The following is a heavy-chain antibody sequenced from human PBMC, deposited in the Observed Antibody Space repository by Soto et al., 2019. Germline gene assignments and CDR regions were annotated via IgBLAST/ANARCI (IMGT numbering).Heavy chain of an antibody. V-gene: IGHV4-30-4*01. CDR2: IYYSGST. CDR1: GGSISSGDYC. D-gene: IGHD1-26*01. Sequence: SETLSLTCTVSGGSISSGDYCWSWIRQPPGKGLEWIGYIYYSGSTYYNPSLKSRVTISVDTSKNQFSLKLSSVTAADTAVYYCARDYTGTYYYYGMDVWGQGTTVTVSS. J-gene: IGHJ6*02. CDR3: ARDYTGTYYYYGMDV.